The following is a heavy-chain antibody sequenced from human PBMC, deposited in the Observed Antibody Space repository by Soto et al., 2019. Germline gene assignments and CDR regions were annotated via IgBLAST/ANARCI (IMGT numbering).Heavy chain of an antibody. V-gene: IGHV3-53*04. Sequence: EVQLVESGGGLVQPGGSLRLSCAASGFTVSSNYMSWVRQAPGKGLEWASVIYSGGSTYYADSVKGRFTISRHNSKNTLYLQMNSLRAEDTAGVYCASEVGYGWFDPWGQGTMVTVSS. J-gene: IGHJ5*02. CDR2: IYSGGST. CDR3: ASEVGYGWFDP. D-gene: IGHD5-18*01. CDR1: GFTVSSNY.